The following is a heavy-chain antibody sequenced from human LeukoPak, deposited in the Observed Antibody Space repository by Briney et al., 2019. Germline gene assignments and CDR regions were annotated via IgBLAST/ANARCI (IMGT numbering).Heavy chain of an antibody. J-gene: IGHJ4*02. Sequence: PGGSLRLSCAASGFTFSSYWMHWVRQAPGKGLMWVSRINSDGSSTSYADSVKGRFTISRDNAKNTLHLQMNSLRAEDTAIYYCARDPSDYGEPYDYWGQGTLVTVSS. CDR2: INSDGSST. CDR1: GFTFSSYW. V-gene: IGHV3-74*01. D-gene: IGHD4-17*01. CDR3: ARDPSDYGEPYDY.